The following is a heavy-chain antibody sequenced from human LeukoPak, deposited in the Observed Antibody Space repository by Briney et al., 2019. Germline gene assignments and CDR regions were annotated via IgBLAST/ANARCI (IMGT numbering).Heavy chain of an antibody. CDR1: GFTFDDYT. D-gene: IGHD3-22*01. CDR2: ISWDGGST. J-gene: IGHJ3*02. Sequence: QPGGSLRLSCAASGFTFDDYTMHWVRQAPGKGLEWVSLISWDGGSTYYADSVKGRFTISRDNSKNSLYLQMNSLRTEDTALYYCAKGFRPRYYYDNSRSAFDIRGQGTMVTVSS. V-gene: IGHV3-43*01. CDR3: AKGFRPRYYYDNSRSAFDI.